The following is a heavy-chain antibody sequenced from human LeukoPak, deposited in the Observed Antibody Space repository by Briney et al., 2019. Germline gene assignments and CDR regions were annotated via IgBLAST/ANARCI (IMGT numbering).Heavy chain of an antibody. Sequence: VASVKVSCKASGYTFTGYAMHWVRQAPGQRLEWMGWINAGNGNTKYSQKFQGRVTITRDTSASTAYMELSSLRSEDTAVYYCARDSGGWPRYYYYYYGMDVWGQGTTVTVSS. J-gene: IGHJ6*02. CDR1: GYTFTGYA. CDR2: INAGNGNT. D-gene: IGHD3-10*01. V-gene: IGHV1-3*01. CDR3: ARDSGGWPRYYYYYYGMDV.